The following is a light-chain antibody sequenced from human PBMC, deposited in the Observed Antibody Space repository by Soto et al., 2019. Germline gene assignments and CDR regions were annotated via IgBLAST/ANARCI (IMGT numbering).Light chain of an antibody. V-gene: IGKV1-9*01. J-gene: IGKJ2*01. CDR2: AAS. CDR1: QGISSY. CDR3: QQLNSYPFMYT. Sequence: IQLTQSPSSLSASVGDRVTITCRASQGISSYLAWYQQKPGKAPKLLIYAASTLQSGVPSRFSGSGSGTDFTLTISSLQPEDFATDYCQQLNSYPFMYTFGQGTKLEIK.